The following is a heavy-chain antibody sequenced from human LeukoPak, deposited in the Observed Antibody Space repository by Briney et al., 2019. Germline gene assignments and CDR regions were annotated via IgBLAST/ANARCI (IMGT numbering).Heavy chain of an antibody. D-gene: IGHD7-27*01. Sequence: GGSPTLSCAASGFTFSIYTMNWVRQAPGKGLEWVSSISSSSTYIYYADSVKGRFAISRDNAKNSLYLQMNSLRAEDTAVYYCARDLHSGEVDIWGQGTMGTVSS. CDR3: ARDLHSGEVDI. CDR2: ISSSSTYI. V-gene: IGHV3-21*01. J-gene: IGHJ3*02. CDR1: GFTFSIYT.